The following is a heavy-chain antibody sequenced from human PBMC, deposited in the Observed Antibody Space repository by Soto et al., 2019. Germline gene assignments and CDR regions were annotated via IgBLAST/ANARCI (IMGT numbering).Heavy chain of an antibody. CDR1: GGTFSSYA. CDR3: ARGYYDFWSGSYYYYGMDV. J-gene: IGHJ6*02. D-gene: IGHD3-3*01. Sequence: QVQLVQSGAEVKKPGSSVKVSCKASGGTFSSYAISWVRQAPGQGLEWMGGIIPIFGTANYAQKFQGRVTITADDSTSTAYIELSSLRSEDTAVYYCARGYYDFWSGSYYYYGMDVWGQGTTVTVSS. CDR2: IIPIFGTA. V-gene: IGHV1-69*01.